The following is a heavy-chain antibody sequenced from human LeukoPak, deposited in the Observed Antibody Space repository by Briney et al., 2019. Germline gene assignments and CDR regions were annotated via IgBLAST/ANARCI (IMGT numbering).Heavy chain of an antibody. Sequence: GGSLRLSCAASGFSVSNNYMSWVRQAPGKGLEWVSVIYSGGSTFYADSVKGGFTISRDNSKNTLYLQMNSLRAEDTAVYYCASDSYSPEYFQHWGQGTLVTVSS. V-gene: IGHV3-66*01. CDR1: GFSVSNNY. J-gene: IGHJ1*01. D-gene: IGHD2-15*01. CDR2: IYSGGST. CDR3: ASDSYSPEYFQH.